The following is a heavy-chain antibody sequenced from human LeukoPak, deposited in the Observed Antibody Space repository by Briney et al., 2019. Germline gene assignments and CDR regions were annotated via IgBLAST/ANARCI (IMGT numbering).Heavy chain of an antibody. CDR3: ARTMPTGYSSSWFTFDY. CDR2: IYYSGST. V-gene: IGHV4-39*01. D-gene: IGHD6-13*01. J-gene: IGHJ4*02. CDR1: GGSISSSSYY. Sequence: SETLSLTCTVSGGSISSSSYYRGWIRQPPGKGLEWIGSIYYSGSTYYNPSLKSRVTISVDTSKNQFSLKLSSVTAADTAVYYCARTMPTGYSSSWFTFDYWGQGTLVTVSS.